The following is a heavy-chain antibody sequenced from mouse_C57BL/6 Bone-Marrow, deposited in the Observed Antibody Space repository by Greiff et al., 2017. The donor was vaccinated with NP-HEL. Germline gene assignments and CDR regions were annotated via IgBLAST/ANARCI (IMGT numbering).Heavy chain of an antibody. CDR3: TYDGYPFYAMDY. CDR2: IDPENGDT. V-gene: IGHV14-4*01. Sequence: EVQLQQSGAELVRPGASVKLSCTASGFNITDDYMHWVKQRPEQGLEWIGCIDPENGDTEYASKFQGKATITADTSSNTAYLQLSSLTSEDTSVYYCTYDGYPFYAMDYWGQGTSVTVSS. CDR1: GFNITDDY. D-gene: IGHD2-3*01. J-gene: IGHJ4*01.